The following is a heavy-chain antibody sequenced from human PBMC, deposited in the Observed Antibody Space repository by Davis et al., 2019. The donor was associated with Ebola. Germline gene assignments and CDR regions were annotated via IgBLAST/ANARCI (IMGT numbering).Heavy chain of an antibody. CDR2: IYYSGST. D-gene: IGHD6-13*01. Sequence: PSETLSLTCAVYGGSFSGYYWSWIRQHPGKGLEWIGYIYYSGSTYYNPSLKSRVTISVDTSKNQFSLKLSSVTAADTAVYYCASGYSSSWYGAGYWGQGTLVTVSS. CDR1: GGSFSGYY. V-gene: IGHV4-31*11. CDR3: ASGYSSSWYGAGY. J-gene: IGHJ4*02.